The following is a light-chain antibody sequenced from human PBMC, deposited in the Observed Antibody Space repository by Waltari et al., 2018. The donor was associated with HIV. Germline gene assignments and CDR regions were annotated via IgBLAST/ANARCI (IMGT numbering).Light chain of an antibody. J-gene: IGLJ3*02. CDR3: SSYVTGGSLL. CDR2: NAN. Sequence: QSALPQPASVSGSPGQSVTIPCIGSDIDIGIYDYISWYHHPPNRAPRLVVFNANRRPSGSPFRFAGSKSGNTASLTISGLQADDEGVYYCSSYVTGGSLLFGGGTQVTVL. CDR1: DIDIGIYDY. V-gene: IGLV2-14*01.